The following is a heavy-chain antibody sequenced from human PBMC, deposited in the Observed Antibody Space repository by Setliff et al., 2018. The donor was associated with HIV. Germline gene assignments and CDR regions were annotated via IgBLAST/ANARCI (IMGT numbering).Heavy chain of an antibody. CDR1: GGSISSPGYY. Sequence: SETLSLTCTVSGGSISSPGYYWSWIRQHPGKGLEWIGYFYYTGSDYYNPSFKSRVTISVDTSKNQFSLKLRSVTAADTAVYYCARGAGLYGDYHVYWGQGTLVTVSS. CDR3: ARGAGLYGDYHVY. CDR2: FYYTGSD. V-gene: IGHV4-31*03. D-gene: IGHD4-17*01. J-gene: IGHJ4*02.